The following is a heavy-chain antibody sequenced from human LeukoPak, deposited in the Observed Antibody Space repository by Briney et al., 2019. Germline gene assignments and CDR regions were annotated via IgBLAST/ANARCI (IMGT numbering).Heavy chain of an antibody. D-gene: IGHD6-13*01. CDR1: GIILSSYW. J-gene: IGHJ4*02. CDR2: IKQDGSEK. Sequence: GGSLRLSCAASGIILSSYWMSWVRQAPGKGLEWVANIKQDGSEKWYVDSVKGRFTTSRDNAKNSLYLQMNSLRVEDTAVYYCAREFRSGYNSRWFNYWGQGTLVTVSS. CDR3: AREFRSGYNSRWFNY. V-gene: IGHV3-7*01.